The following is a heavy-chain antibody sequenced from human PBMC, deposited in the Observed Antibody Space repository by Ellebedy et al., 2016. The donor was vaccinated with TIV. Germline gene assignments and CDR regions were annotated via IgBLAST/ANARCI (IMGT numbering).Heavy chain of an antibody. CDR2: INHSGST. CDR3: AREEKWLQIGAFDI. V-gene: IGHV4-39*07. J-gene: IGHJ3*02. CDR1: GGSISSSSYY. Sequence: SETLSLTCTVSGGSISSSSYYWGWIRQPPGKGLEWIGEINHSGSTNYNPSLKSRVTISVDTSKNQFSLKLSSVTAADTAVYYCAREEKWLQIGAFDIWGQGTMVTVSS. D-gene: IGHD5-12*01.